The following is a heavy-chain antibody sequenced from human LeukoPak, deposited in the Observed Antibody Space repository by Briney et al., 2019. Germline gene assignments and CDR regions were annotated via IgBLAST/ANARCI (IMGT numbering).Heavy chain of an antibody. Sequence: GGSLRLSCAASGFTFSSYAMSWVRRAPGKGLEWVSAISGSGGSTYYADSVKGRFTISRDNSKNTLYLQMNSLRAEDTAVYYCARDLLSGITMIVVETYSDAFDIWGQGTMVTVSS. J-gene: IGHJ3*02. CDR2: ISGSGGST. D-gene: IGHD3-22*01. CDR1: GFTFSSYA. V-gene: IGHV3-23*01. CDR3: ARDLLSGITMIVVETYSDAFDI.